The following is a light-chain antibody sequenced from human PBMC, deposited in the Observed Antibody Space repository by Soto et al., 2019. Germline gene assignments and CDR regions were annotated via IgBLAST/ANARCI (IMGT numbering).Light chain of an antibody. J-gene: IGKJ1*01. CDR1: QSLVHSDGNTY. V-gene: IGKV2-30*02. CDR2: KVS. CDR3: MQFTHWPWT. Sequence: DVVMTQSPLSLPVTLGQPASISCRSSQSLVHSDGNTYLSWFQQRPGQSPRRLIYKVSDRDSGVPDRFSGSGSGTDFTLKISRVEAEDVGVYYCMQFTHWPWTFGQGTKV.